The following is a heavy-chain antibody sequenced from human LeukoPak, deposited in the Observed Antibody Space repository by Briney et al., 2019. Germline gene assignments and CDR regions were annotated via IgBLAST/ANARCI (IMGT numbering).Heavy chain of an antibody. CDR3: AKEGYCSGGSCPGWFDP. CDR1: GFTFSSYA. J-gene: IGHJ5*02. D-gene: IGHD2-15*01. Sequence: GGSLRLSCAASGFTFSSYAMSWVRQAPGKGLEWVSAISGSGGSTYYADSVKGRFTISRDNSKNTLYLQMNSLRAEDTAVYYCAKEGYCSGGSCPGWFDPWGQGTLVTVSS. V-gene: IGHV3-23*01. CDR2: ISGSGGST.